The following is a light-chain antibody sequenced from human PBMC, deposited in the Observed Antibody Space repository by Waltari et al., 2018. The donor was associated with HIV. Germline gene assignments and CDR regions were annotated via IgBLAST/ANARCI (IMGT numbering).Light chain of an antibody. V-gene: IGLV2-14*01. CDR2: EVT. Sequence: QSALTQPASVSGSPGQSITISCDLNDNKYVSCDQRHPGKPPKVIIYEVTNRPSGLSHRFAGSKSGNTATLTISGLQPEDAADYFCTSYISGTSPVFGRGTRVTVL. CDR1: DLNDNKY. CDR3: TSYISGTSPV. J-gene: IGLJ2*01.